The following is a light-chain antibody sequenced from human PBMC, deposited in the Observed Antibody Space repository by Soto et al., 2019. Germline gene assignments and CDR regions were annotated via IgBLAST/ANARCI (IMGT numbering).Light chain of an antibody. V-gene: IGKV3-15*01. Sequence: EIVITQSPATLSVSPGERATLSCRASQSVSSNLAWYQQKPGQAPRLLIYGASTRATGIPARFSGSGSGTEFTLTISSLQSEDFAVYYCQQYINWPLTFGGGTKVDIK. CDR3: QQYINWPLT. J-gene: IGKJ4*01. CDR1: QSVSSN. CDR2: GAS.